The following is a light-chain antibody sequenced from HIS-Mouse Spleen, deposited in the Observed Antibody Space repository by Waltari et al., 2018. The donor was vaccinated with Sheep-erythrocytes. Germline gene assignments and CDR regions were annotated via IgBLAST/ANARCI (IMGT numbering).Light chain of an antibody. CDR3: YSTDSSGNHRV. V-gene: IGLV3-10*01. CDR1: ASSKKY. Sequence: SYELTQPPSVSVSPGQTARITCPGAASSKKYAYWYQQKSGQAPVLVIYEDSKRPPGIPERFSGSSSGTMATLTISGAQVEDEADYYCYSTDSSGNHRVFGTGTKVTVL. CDR2: EDS. J-gene: IGLJ1*01.